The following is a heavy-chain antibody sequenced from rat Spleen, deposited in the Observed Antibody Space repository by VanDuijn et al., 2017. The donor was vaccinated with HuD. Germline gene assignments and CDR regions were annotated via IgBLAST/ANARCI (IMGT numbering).Heavy chain of an antibody. J-gene: IGHJ2*01. D-gene: IGHD1-11*01. V-gene: IGHV5-20*01. Sequence: EVQLVESGGGLVQPGRSLKLSCAASGFTFSDYYMAWVRQAPTKGLEWVASLSYDGGSTYYRDSVKGRFTISRDNAKSSLYLQMDSLRSEDTATYYCTTVCYGGYSYYVMDAWGQGVMVTVSS. CDR1: GFTFSDYY. CDR2: LSYDGGST. CDR3: TTVCYGGYSYYVMDA.